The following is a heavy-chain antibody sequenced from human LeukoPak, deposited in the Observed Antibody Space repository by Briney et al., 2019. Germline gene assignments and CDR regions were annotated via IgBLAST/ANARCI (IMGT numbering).Heavy chain of an antibody. CDR3: ARGSSGWYYFDY. CDR1: GDSVSSNSAA. J-gene: IGHJ4*02. CDR2: TYYRSEWYT. V-gene: IGHV6-1*01. D-gene: IGHD6-19*01. Sequence: SQTLSLTCGISGDSVSSNSAAWNWLRQSPSRGLEWLGRTYYRSEWYTDYEVSVKSRITINPDTSKNQFSLQLNSVTPEDTAVYYCARGSSGWYYFDYWGQGTLVTVPS.